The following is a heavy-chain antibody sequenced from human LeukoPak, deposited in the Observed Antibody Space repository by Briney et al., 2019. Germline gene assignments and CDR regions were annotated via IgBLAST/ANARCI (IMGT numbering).Heavy chain of an antibody. Sequence: SVPVPYKPSRCTLPQYYKHGGRQTPGEKFERLGSLNPNGGGTNYAQKFQGRVTMTRDTSISTAYMELSRLRSDDTAVYYCARDLVYYDSSGYPDYWGQGTLVTVSS. V-gene: IGHV1-2*02. D-gene: IGHD3-22*01. CDR1: RCTLPQYY. CDR3: ARDLVYYDSSGYPDY. J-gene: IGHJ4*02. CDR2: LNPNGGGT.